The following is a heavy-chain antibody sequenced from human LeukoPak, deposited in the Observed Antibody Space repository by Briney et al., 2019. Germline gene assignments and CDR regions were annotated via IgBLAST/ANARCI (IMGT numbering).Heavy chain of an antibody. CDR2: IRQDESEK. D-gene: IGHD2/OR15-2a*01. V-gene: IGHV3-7*01. CDR3: ARVGERDKFALIEGRLDS. J-gene: IGHJ5*01. CDR1: GFSFSSYW. Sequence: GGSLRLSCTASGFSFSSYWMSWVRQAPGKGLERVDNIRQDESEKYYLDSVKGRFTISIENAKDSVDLQMNSLRAEDTAVYYCARVGERDKFALIEGRLDSWGQGTLVTVSS.